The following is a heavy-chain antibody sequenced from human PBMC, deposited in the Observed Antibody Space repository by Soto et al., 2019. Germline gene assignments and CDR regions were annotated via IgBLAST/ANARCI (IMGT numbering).Heavy chain of an antibody. CDR3: ARDWTNQPQLLWLGEPRGLDP. V-gene: IGHV1-69*05. D-gene: IGHD3-10*01. CDR1: GGTFSSYA. Sequence: ASVNVSCKASGGTFSSYASSWVRQATEQGLEWIGGIIPIFGTANYAQKTQGRVTMTTDTSTSTAYMELRSLRSDDTAVYYCARDWTNQPQLLWLGEPRGLDPWGQGTLVTVSS. J-gene: IGHJ5*02. CDR2: IIPIFGTA.